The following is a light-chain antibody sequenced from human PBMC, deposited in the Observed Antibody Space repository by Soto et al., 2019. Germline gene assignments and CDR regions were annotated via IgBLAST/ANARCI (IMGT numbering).Light chain of an antibody. J-gene: IGKJ1*01. CDR3: QQRNSWPWT. CDR2: DAS. V-gene: IGKV3-11*01. Sequence: IVLTPSPVTLSLSPGERATLSCRASQSVRTYLAWYQVKPGQAPRLLIYDASRRASGVPARFSGSGSGTDFTLTISSLEPEDFAVYFCQQRNSWPWTFGQGTKVDI. CDR1: QSVRTY.